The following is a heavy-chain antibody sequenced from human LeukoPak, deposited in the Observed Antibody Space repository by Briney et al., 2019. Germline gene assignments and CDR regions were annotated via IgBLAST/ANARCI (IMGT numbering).Heavy chain of an antibody. J-gene: IGHJ4*02. CDR3: ARAIASSGSRLFDY. Sequence: SQTLTLTCTVSGGSISSGDYYWSWLPQPPGKGREWIGYIYYSGSTYYNPSLKSRGTVSLDTSKNQCSLRLSSVTVADTAVYYCARAIASSGSRLFDYWGQGTLVTVSS. D-gene: IGHD3-10*01. CDR2: IYYSGST. CDR1: GGSISSGDYY. V-gene: IGHV4-30-4*01.